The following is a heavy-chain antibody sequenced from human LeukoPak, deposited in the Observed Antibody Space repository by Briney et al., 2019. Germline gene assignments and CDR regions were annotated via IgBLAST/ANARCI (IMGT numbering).Heavy chain of an antibody. CDR1: GFTFSSYT. CDR3: ARDPTPRYCSGGSCYTHYGMDV. D-gene: IGHD2-15*01. V-gene: IGHV3-21*01. CDR2: ISSSSSYI. Sequence: GGSLRLSCAASGFTFSSYTMNWVRQAPGKGPEWVSSISSSSSYIYYADSVKGRLTISRDNAKNSLYLQMNSLRAEDTAVYYCARDPTPRYCSGGSCYTHYGMDVWGQGTTVTVSS. J-gene: IGHJ6*02.